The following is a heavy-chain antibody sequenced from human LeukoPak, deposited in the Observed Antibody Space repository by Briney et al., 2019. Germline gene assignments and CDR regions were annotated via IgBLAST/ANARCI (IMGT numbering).Heavy chain of an antibody. CDR2: IFGSGFTT. Sequence: PGGSLRLSCAASGFSFSSFGMSWVRQAPGKGLEWVSAIFGSGFTTYYADSVRGRFIISRDNSQNRLFLQVNSLRVEDTAVYYCARGLGEFASAPDCWGQGTLVTVSS. J-gene: IGHJ4*02. CDR3: ARGLGEFASAPDC. D-gene: IGHD6-6*01. CDR1: GFSFSSFG. V-gene: IGHV3-23*01.